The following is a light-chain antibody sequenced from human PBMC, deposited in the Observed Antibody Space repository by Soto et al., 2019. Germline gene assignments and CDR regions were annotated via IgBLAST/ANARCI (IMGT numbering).Light chain of an antibody. CDR1: QSVSTSY. J-gene: IGKJ1*01. CDR3: QQRSNWPPT. Sequence: IVLTQSPGTLSLSPGDRSTLSCMASQSVSTSYLAWYQQKPGQAPRLLIYDASTRATGIPARFSGSGSGTDFTLTITSLEPEDFAVYYCQQRSNWPPTFGQGTKVDIK. CDR2: DAS. V-gene: IGKV3D-20*02.